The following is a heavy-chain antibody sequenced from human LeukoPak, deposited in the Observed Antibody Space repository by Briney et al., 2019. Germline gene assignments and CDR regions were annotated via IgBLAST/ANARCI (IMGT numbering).Heavy chain of an antibody. V-gene: IGHV4-39*07. CDR2: IYYSGNT. CDR1: GGSITTTTYY. Sequence: PSETLSLTCTVSGGSITTTTYYWGWIRQPPGKGLEWIGSIYYSGNTYYNPSLKSRVTISLDTSKNQFSLKVSSVTAADTAVYYCARGARTSDPWGQGTLVTVSS. J-gene: IGHJ5*02. CDR3: ARGARTSDP.